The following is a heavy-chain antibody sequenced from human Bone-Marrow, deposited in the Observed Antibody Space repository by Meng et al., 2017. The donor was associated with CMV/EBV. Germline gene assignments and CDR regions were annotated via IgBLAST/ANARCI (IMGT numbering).Heavy chain of an antibody. CDR1: GFTVSSNY. D-gene: IGHD6-13*01. J-gene: IGHJ3*02. CDR3: AKVRSSWYRGAFDI. V-gene: IGHV3-53*01. CDR2: IYSGGST. Sequence: GESLKISCAASGFTVSSNYMSWVRQAPGKGLEWVSVIYSGGSTYYADSVKGRFTISRDNSKNTLYLQMNSLRAEDTAVYYCAKVRSSWYRGAFDIWGQGTMVTVSS.